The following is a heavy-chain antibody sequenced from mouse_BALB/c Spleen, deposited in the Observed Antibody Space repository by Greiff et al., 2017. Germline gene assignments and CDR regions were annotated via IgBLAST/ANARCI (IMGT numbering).Heavy chain of an antibody. J-gene: IGHJ1*01. Sequence: VQLQQSGAELVRPGASVKLSCTASGFNITDYYMHWVKQRPEQGLEWIGWIDPENGDTEYAPKFQGKATMTADTSSNTAYLQLSSLTSEDTAVYYGNYGKGWYFDVWGAGTTVTVSS. V-gene: IGHV14-4*02. CDR1: GFNITDYY. CDR2: IDPENGDT. D-gene: IGHD2-1*01. CDR3: NYGKGWYFDV.